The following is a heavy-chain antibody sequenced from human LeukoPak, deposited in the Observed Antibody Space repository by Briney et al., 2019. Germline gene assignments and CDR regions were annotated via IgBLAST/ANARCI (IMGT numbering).Heavy chain of an antibody. CDR1: GGSISSYY. CDR3: ARLNSVPAAPTAGIDAFDI. D-gene: IGHD2-2*01. J-gene: IGHJ3*02. CDR2: IYHSGST. V-gene: IGHV4-59*12. Sequence: SETLSLTCTVSGGSISSYYWSWIRQPPGKGLEWIGYIYHSGSTYYNPSLKSRVTISVDRSKNQFSLKLSSVTAADTAVYYCARLNSVPAAPTAGIDAFDIWGQGTMVTVSS.